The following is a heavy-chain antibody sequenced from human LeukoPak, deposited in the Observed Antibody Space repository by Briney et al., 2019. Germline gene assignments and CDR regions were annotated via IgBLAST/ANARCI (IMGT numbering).Heavy chain of an antibody. V-gene: IGHV5-51*01. CDR2: IYPGDSDT. J-gene: IGHJ3*02. D-gene: IGHD5-18*01. Sequence: GESLKISCKGSGYSFTSYWIGWVRQMPGKGLEWMGIIYPGDSDTRYSPSFQGQVTISADKSISTAYLQWSSLKASDTAMYYCARHRAAMVPVDAFDIWGQGTMVTVSS. CDR1: GYSFTSYW. CDR3: ARHRAAMVPVDAFDI.